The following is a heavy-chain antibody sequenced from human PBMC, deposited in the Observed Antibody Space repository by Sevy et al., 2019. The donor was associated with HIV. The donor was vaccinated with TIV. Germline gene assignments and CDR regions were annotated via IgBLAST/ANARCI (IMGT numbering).Heavy chain of an antibody. D-gene: IGHD5-18*01. V-gene: IGHV1-46*01. J-gene: IGHJ4*02. Sequence: ASVKVSCKASGYTFTSFYLHWVRQAPGQGLEWMGLFNPSTGSTTYAQNFHGRDSMTRDTYTNTFYMELSRLSSGDTAVYYCARSSSWAMARGHFDYWGQGTLVSVSS. CDR3: ARSSSWAMARGHFDY. CDR1: GYTFTSFY. CDR2: FNPSTGST.